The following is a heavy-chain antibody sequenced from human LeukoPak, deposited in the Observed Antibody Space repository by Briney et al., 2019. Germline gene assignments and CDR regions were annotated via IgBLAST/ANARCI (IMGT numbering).Heavy chain of an antibody. CDR3: ARRGRGSYGFDY. D-gene: IGHD3-16*01. J-gene: IGHJ4*02. CDR2: IYYSGST. V-gene: IGHV4-39*07. CDR1: GGSISSSSYY. Sequence: SETLSLTCTVSGGSISSSSYYWGWIRQPPGKGLEWIGSIYYSGSTYYNPSLKSRVTISVDTSKNQFSLKLSSVTAADTAVYYCARRGRGSYGFDYWGQGTLVTVSS.